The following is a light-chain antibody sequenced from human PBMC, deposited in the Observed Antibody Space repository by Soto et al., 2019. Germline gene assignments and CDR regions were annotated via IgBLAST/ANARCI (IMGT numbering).Light chain of an antibody. CDR1: SSDVGTYNL. CDR2: EGS. Sequence: QSALTQPASMSGSPGQSITISCSGTSSDVGTYNLVSWYQQHPGKAPKLMIYEGSKWPSGVSNRFSGSKSGNTASLTISGLQAEDEADYYCCSYADSTTYVFGTGTKLTVL. J-gene: IGLJ1*01. V-gene: IGLV2-23*01. CDR3: CSYADSTTYV.